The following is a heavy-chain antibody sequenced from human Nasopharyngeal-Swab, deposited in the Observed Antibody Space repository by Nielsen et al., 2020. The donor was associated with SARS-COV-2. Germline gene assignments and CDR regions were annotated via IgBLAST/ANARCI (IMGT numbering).Heavy chain of an antibody. CDR1: GFTFSSYA. D-gene: IGHD5-12*01. CDR2: ISGSGGST. V-gene: IGHV3-23*01. CDR3: AKGYSGYPRNNWFDP. Sequence: GGSLRLSCAASGFTFSSYAMSWVRQAPGKGLEWVSAISGSGGSTYYADSVKGRFTISRDNSKNTLYLQMNSRRAEDTAVYYCAKGYSGYPRNNWFDPWGQGTLVTVSS. J-gene: IGHJ5*02.